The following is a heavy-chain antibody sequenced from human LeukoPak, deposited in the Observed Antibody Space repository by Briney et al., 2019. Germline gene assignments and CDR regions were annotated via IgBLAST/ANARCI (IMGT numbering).Heavy chain of an antibody. Sequence: PGQSLRLSCAASGFTFSSYSMSWVRQAPGKGLEWVSAISGSGSSTYYADSGKGRFTLSGDNSKNTLYLQMNSLRAEDTAVYYCANEYVYGDYFDYWGQGTLVTVSS. V-gene: IGHV3-23*01. CDR2: ISGSGSST. J-gene: IGHJ4*02. CDR1: GFTFSSYS. CDR3: ANEYVYGDYFDY. D-gene: IGHD4-17*01.